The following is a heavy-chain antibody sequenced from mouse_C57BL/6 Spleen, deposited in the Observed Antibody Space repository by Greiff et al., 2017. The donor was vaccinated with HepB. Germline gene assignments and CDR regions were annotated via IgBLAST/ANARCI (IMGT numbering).Heavy chain of an antibody. CDR3: ARGDGYLSYWFFDV. CDR1: GYTFTSYW. CDR2: INPSNGGT. V-gene: IGHV1-53*01. D-gene: IGHD2-3*01. Sequence: QVQLQQPGTELVKPGASVKLSCKASGYTFTSYWMHWVKQRPGQGLEWIGNINPSNGGTNYNEKFKSKATLTVDKSSSTAYMQLSSLTSEDSAVYYCARGDGYLSYWFFDVWGTGTTVTVSS. J-gene: IGHJ1*03.